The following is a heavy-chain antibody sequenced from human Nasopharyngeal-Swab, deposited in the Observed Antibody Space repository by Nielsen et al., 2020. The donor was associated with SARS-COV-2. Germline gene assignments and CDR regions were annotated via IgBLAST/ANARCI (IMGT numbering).Heavy chain of an antibody. V-gene: IGHV3-11*01. CDR1: GFTFSDYY. Sequence: GESLKISCAASGFTFSDYYMSWIRQAPGKGLEWVSYISSSGSTIYYAGSVKGRFTISRDNAKNSLYLQMNSLRAEDTAVYYCARDQSGSYNFDYWGQGTLVTVSS. J-gene: IGHJ4*02. D-gene: IGHD1-26*01. CDR2: ISSSGSTI. CDR3: ARDQSGSYNFDY.